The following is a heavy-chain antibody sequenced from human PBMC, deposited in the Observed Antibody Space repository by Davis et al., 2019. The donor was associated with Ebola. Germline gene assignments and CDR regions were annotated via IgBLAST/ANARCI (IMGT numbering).Heavy chain of an antibody. Sequence: SVKVSCKASGGTFSSYAISWVRQAPGQGLEWMGRIIPILGIANYAQKLQGRVTMTTDTSTSTAYMELRSLRSDDTAVYYCARDKGGSHYYFDYWGQGTLVTVSS. V-gene: IGHV1-69*04. J-gene: IGHJ4*02. D-gene: IGHD1-26*01. CDR2: IIPILGIA. CDR1: GGTFSSYA. CDR3: ARDKGGSHYYFDY.